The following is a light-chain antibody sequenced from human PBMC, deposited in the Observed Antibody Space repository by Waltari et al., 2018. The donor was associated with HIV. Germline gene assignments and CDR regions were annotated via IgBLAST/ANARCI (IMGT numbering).Light chain of an antibody. Sequence: DLQMTQSPSSLSASIGDRVTITCRTSQNIKNYLNWYQQKPGKAPKMLIYTATILQSGVSSRFNGSGSGTDFTLTITGLEPEDFALYFCQQSYSSPTFGPGTTVDVK. V-gene: IGKV1-39*01. CDR2: TAT. CDR3: QQSYSSPT. CDR1: QNIKNY. J-gene: IGKJ3*01.